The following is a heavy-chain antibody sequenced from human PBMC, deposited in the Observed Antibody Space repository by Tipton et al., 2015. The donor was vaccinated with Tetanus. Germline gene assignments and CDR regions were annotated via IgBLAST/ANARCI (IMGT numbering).Heavy chain of an antibody. CDR1: GFTFSHFA. D-gene: IGHD1-14*01. J-gene: IGHJ4*02. CDR3: EAQRTSEDF. Sequence: SLRLSCVASGFTFSHFAVSWVRRAPGRGLEWVSSLSHDGGNIYYADFARGRFTISRDNSKNTLLLQMDDLRAEDTAIYYCEAQRTSEDFWGQGTLVTVSS. CDR2: LSHDGGNI. V-gene: IGHV3-23*01.